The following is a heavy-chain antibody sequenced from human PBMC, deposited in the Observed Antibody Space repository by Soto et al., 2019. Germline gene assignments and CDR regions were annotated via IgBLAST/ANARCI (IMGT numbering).Heavy chain of an antibody. J-gene: IGHJ5*01. CDR3: ARAHEVAWFDS. CDR2: ITNRGTHT. V-gene: IGHV3-21*01. CDR1: GFSFSSYT. Sequence: EVQLVESGGGLVKPGESLRLSCAASGFSFSSYTMNWVRQAPGKGLQWVSSITNRGTHTYSADSVKGRFTISRDNDKNSLYLQMKNLRAEDTAIYFCARAHEVAWFDSWGLGTLVTVTS. D-gene: IGHD2-15*01.